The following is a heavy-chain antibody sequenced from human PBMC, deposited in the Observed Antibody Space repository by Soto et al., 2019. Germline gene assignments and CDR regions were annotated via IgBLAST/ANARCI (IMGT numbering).Heavy chain of an antibody. Sequence: GGSLRLSCAASGFTFSNYWMSWVRQAPGKGLEWVANIKEDGSEKKYVDSVKGRFTISRDNAKNSLYLQMNSLRAEDTAVYYCARTTYLDYWGQRTLVTVSS. J-gene: IGHJ4*02. D-gene: IGHD4-17*01. V-gene: IGHV3-7*03. CDR2: IKEDGSEK. CDR3: ARTTYLDY. CDR1: GFTFSNYW.